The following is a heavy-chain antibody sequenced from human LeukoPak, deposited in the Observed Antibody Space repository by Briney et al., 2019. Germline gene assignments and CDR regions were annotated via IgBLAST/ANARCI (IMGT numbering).Heavy chain of an antibody. CDR1: GFTLSSCA. V-gene: IGHV3-23*01. D-gene: IGHD3-3*01. CDR3: AKDRITIFGVVIDLDY. CDR2: ISGSGGST. Sequence: GGSLRLSCAASGFTLSSCAMSWVRQAPGKGLEWVSAISGSGGSTYYADSVKGRFTISRDNSKNTLYLQMNSLRAEDTAVYYCAKDRITIFGVVIDLDYWGQGTLVTVSS. J-gene: IGHJ4*02.